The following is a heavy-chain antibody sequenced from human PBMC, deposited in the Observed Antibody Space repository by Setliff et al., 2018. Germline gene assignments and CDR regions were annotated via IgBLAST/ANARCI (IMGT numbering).Heavy chain of an antibody. CDR1: GGSISSSSYY. CDR2: LSFAGDA. Sequence: SETLSLTCTVSGGSISSSSYYWGWIRQTPGKGLEWVGSLSFAGDAYYNPSLKSRVTISVDTSKNQFSLKLSSVTAADTAVYFCARDNTMVGATDYWGLGTLVTVSS. J-gene: IGHJ4*02. CDR3: ARDNTMVGATDY. D-gene: IGHD1-26*01. V-gene: IGHV4-39*07.